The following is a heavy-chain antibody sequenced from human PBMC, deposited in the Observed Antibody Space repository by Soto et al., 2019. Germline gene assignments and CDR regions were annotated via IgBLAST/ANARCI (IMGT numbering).Heavy chain of an antibody. CDR3: ARRSIAAAGWWFDP. V-gene: IGHV4-31*03. D-gene: IGHD6-13*01. CDR1: GGSISSGGYY. Sequence: QVQLQESGPGLVKPSQTLSLTCTVSGGSISSGGYYWSWIRQHPGKGLEWIGYIYYSGSTYYNPPLKSRVTISVDTSKNQFSLKLSSVTAADTAVYYCARRSIAAAGWWFDPWGHGTLVTVSS. J-gene: IGHJ5*02. CDR2: IYYSGST.